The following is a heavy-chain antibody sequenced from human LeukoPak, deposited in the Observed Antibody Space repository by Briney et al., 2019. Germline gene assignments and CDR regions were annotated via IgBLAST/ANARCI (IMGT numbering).Heavy chain of an antibody. CDR2: IYYSGST. D-gene: IGHD6-19*01. J-gene: IGHJ2*01. V-gene: IGHV4-31*03. CDR3: ARDQVGSSGWYGYWYFDL. CDR1: GGSISSGGYY. Sequence: PSQTLSLTCTVSGGSISSGGYYWSWIRQHPGKGLEWIVYIYYSGSTYYNPSLKSRVTISVDKSKNQFSLKLSSVTAADTAVYYCARDQVGSSGWYGYWYFDLWGRGTLVTVSS.